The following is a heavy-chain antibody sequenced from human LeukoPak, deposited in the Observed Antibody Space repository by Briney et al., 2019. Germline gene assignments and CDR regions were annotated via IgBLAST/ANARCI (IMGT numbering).Heavy chain of an antibody. D-gene: IGHD3-10*01. CDR1: GFTFSSYW. J-gene: IGHJ4*02. V-gene: IGHV3-7*03. CDR3: ARDKAYYGLGSYLDY. Sequence: GGSLRLSCAASGFTFSSYWMSWVRQAPGKGLEWVANIKQDGSEKYYVDSVKGRFTISRDNAKNSLYLQMNSLRAEDTAVYYCARDKAYYGLGSYLDYWGQGTLVTVSS. CDR2: IKQDGSEK.